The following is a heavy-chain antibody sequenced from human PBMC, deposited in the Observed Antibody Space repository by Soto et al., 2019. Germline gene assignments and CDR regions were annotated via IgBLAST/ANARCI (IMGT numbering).Heavy chain of an antibody. D-gene: IGHD4-17*01. V-gene: IGHV1-8*01. Sequence: ASVKVSCKASGYTFRSYDINWVRQATGQGLEWMGWMNPNSGNIGYAQKFQGRVTMTRNTSISTAYMELSSLRSEDTAVYYCARDLNYGLFDYWGQGTLVTVSS. J-gene: IGHJ4*02. CDR1: GYTFRSYD. CDR3: ARDLNYGLFDY. CDR2: MNPNSGNI.